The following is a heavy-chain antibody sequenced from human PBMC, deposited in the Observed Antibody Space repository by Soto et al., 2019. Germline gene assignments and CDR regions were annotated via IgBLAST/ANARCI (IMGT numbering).Heavy chain of an antibody. CDR3: ARDDCGRPSCLAC. CDR2: IQSDASKK. D-gene: IGHD2-2*01. Sequence: QVQLVESGGGVVQPGRSLRLSCAASGFTFSHYGMHWVRQAPGKGLEWVAAIQSDASKKYYADSVKGRVAISRDSSTDTVYLQMNALRAEDTALYYCARDDCGRPSCLACWGQGTLVTVSS. J-gene: IGHJ4*02. V-gene: IGHV3-33*01. CDR1: GFTFSHYG.